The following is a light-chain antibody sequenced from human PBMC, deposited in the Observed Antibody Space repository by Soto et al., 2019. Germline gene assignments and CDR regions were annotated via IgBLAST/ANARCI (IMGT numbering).Light chain of an antibody. CDR3: QKYNRAPRT. V-gene: IGKV1-27*01. CDR1: QDISNF. J-gene: IGKJ1*01. CDR2: AAS. Sequence: DIQMTQSPSSLSASIGDRVTITCRASQDISNFLAWYQQKPGKTPKVLLYAASSLQSGAPSRFSGSGSGTDFTLTISSLQPEDVATYFCQKYNRAPRTFGQGTEVEIK.